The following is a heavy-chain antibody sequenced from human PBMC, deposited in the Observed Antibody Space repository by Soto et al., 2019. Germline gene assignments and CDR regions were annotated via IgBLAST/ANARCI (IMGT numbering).Heavy chain of an antibody. CDR2: ISAYNGNT. CDR1: GYTFTRYG. D-gene: IGHD3-22*01. J-gene: IGHJ4*02. Sequence: ASVKVSCKASGYTFTRYGFSWLGQPPCRELEGRGGISAYNGNTNYAQNYQSRVAMSTNTSTSTANMEPRNLRSDHTAGYYSAKGQVNYYESSGYRIYDFDYWGQGTLVTVSS. V-gene: IGHV1-18*04. CDR3: AKGQVNYYESSGYRIYDFDY.